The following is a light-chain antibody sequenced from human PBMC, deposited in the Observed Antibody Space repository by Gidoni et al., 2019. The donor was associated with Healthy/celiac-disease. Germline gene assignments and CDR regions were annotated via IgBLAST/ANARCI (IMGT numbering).Light chain of an antibody. CDR2: DVS. V-gene: IGLV2-14*01. CDR1: SRDVGGYDY. CDR3: SAYTSSSTVV. J-gene: IGLJ2*01. Sequence: QSGLTQPASVSGTPGQTITISGTGTSRDVGGYDYVSWYPQHPGKAPKLMSYDVSNRPSGVSNRCSGSKSGTTASLTISELQAEDDADYYCSAYTSSSTVVFGGGTKLTVL.